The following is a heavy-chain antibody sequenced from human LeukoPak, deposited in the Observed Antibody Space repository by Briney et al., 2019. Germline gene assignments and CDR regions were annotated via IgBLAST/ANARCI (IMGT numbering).Heavy chain of an antibody. V-gene: IGHV3-7*01. D-gene: IGHD2/OR15-2a*01. CDR2: IKQDGSEK. J-gene: IGHJ4*02. Sequence: GGSLRLSCAASGFTFSSYWMSWVRQAPGKGLEWVANIKQDGSEKYYVDSVKGRFTISRDNAKNSLYLQMNSLRAEDTAVYYCARDPPSDVSLIEDPNSFDFWGQGTLVTVSS. CDR1: GFTFSSYW. CDR3: ARDPPSDVSLIEDPNSFDF.